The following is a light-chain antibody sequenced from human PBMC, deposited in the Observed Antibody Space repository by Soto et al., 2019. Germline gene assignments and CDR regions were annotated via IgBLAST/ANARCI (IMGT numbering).Light chain of an antibody. J-gene: IGLJ2*01. CDR2: EVS. V-gene: IGLV2-8*01. CDR1: SSDVGNYNL. CDR3: SSYAGINTVV. Sequence: QSVLTQPPSASGSPGQSVTISCTGTSSDVGNYNLVSWYQQHPGKAPKLMIYEVSKRPSGVPDRFSGSKSGNTASLTVSGLRAEDEADYYCSSYAGINTVVFGGGTKVTVL.